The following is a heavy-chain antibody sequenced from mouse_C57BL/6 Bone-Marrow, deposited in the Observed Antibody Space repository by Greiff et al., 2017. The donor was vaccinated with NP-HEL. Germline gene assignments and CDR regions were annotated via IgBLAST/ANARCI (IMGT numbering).Heavy chain of an antibody. V-gene: IGHV5-4*01. CDR1: GFTFSSYA. CDR2: ISDGGSYT. Sequence: EVQRVESGGGLVKPGGSLKLSCAASGFTFSSYAMSWVRQTPEKRLEWVATISDGGSYTYYPDNVKGRFTISRDNAKNNLYLQMSHLKSEDTAMYYCARSCCYYDYGLDYWGQGTTLTVSS. J-gene: IGHJ2*01. D-gene: IGHD2-4*01. CDR3: ARSCCYYDYGLDY.